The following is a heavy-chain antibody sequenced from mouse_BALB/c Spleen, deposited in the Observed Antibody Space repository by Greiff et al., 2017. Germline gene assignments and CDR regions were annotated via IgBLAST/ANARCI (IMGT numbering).Heavy chain of an antibody. V-gene: IGHV1-82*01. D-gene: IGHD1-2*01. CDR3: ARSVGITTATLCAY. J-gene: IGHJ3*01. CDR2: IYPGDGDT. CDR1: GYAFSSSW. Sequence: QVQLQQSGPELVKPGASVKISCKASGYAFSSSWMNWVKQRPGQGLEWIGRIYPGDGDTNYNGKFKGKATLTADKSSSTAYMQLSSLTSVDSAVYFCARSVGITTATLCAYGGQGTLVTVSA.